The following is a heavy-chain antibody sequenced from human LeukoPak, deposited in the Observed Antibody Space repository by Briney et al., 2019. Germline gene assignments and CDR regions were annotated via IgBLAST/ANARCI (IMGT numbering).Heavy chain of an antibody. J-gene: IGHJ3*02. Sequence: GGSLRLSCAASGFTFNSYWMNWVRQAPGKGLEWVANIKQDGAEKYYVDSVKGRFTISRDNAKSSLYLQMNSLRAEDTAVYYCAKGIRSTRIAAVSYAFDTWGQGTMVTVSS. CDR1: GFTFNSYW. CDR2: IKQDGAEK. CDR3: AKGIRSTRIAAVSYAFDT. D-gene: IGHD6-13*01. V-gene: IGHV3-7*03.